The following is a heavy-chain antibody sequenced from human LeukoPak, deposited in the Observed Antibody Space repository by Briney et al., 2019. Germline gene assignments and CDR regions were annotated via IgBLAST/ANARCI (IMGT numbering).Heavy chain of an antibody. D-gene: IGHD2-15*01. Sequence: VASVKVSCKASRGTFSSYAISWVRQAPGQGLEWMGWINPNSGGTNYAQKFQGRVTMTRDTSISTAYMELSRLRSDDTAVYYCARDWHCSGGSCNWFDPWGQGTLVTVSS. CDR2: INPNSGGT. J-gene: IGHJ5*02. CDR3: ARDWHCSGGSCNWFDP. CDR1: RGTFSSYA. V-gene: IGHV1-2*02.